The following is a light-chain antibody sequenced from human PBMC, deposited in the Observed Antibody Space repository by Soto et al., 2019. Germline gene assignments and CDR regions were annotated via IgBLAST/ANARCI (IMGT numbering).Light chain of an antibody. J-gene: IGKJ1*01. CDR1: QSVGSN. CDR3: QQYNNSPPRT. CDR2: GAS. Sequence: ATLSVSPGERVTLSCRVSQSVGSNLAWYQQRFGQAPRLVIYGASVRATGIPARFRGSGSGTEFTLTISNVQSEDFAVYYCQQYNNSPPRTFGQGSKADI. V-gene: IGKV3-15*01.